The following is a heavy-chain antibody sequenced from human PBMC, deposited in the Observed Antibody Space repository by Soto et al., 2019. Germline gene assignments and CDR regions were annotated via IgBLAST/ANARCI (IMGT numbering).Heavy chain of an antibody. CDR3: ARDARYYYMDF. CDR1: GFTFSSYW. CDR2: INNDGSST. D-gene: IGHD6-6*01. V-gene: IGHV3-74*01. J-gene: IGHJ6*03. Sequence: EVQLVESGGGLVQPGGSLRLSCSASGFTFSSYWMHWVRQAPGKGLVWVSHINNDGSSTIYADSVRGRFTISRDNAKNTLYLEMNGLRAEDTAVYFCARDARYYYMDFWGKGTTVTVSS.